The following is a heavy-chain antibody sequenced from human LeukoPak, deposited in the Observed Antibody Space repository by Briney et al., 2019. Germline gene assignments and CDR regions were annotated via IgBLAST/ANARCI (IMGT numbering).Heavy chain of an antibody. CDR3: ASKTGVVGATANYYGMDV. Sequence: ASVKVSCKASGYTFTSFYMHWVRQAPGQGLEWMGIINPRGGSATSAQKFQGRVTLTRDTSTSTVYMELSSLRSEDTAVYYCASKTGVVGATANYYGMDVWGQGTTVTVSS. J-gene: IGHJ6*02. CDR2: INPRGGSA. D-gene: IGHD1-26*01. CDR1: GYTFTSFY. V-gene: IGHV1-46*01.